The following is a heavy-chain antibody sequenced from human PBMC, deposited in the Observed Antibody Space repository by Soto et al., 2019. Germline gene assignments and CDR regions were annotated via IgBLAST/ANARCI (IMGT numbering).Heavy chain of an antibody. CDR3: ADAFGILTGYYHHFGSDKLDV. D-gene: IGHD3-9*01. Sequence: QITLKESGPTLVNPTQPLTLTCTFSGFSLSTSGVGVGWIRQPPGKALEWLALIYWDDDKRYSPSLKSRLTIPTDNSKQQVALTMTNTAPVDTSTYYCADAFGILTGYYHHFGSDKLDVWGKGTQVTVSS. CDR1: GFSLSTSGVG. CDR2: IYWDDDK. V-gene: IGHV2-5*02. J-gene: IGHJ6*04.